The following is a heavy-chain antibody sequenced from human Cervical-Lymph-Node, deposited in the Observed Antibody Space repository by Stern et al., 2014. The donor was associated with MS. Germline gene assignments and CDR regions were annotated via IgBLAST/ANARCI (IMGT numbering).Heavy chain of an antibody. V-gene: IGHV1-69*06. D-gene: IGHD3-10*01. CDR1: RDTFSHYA. J-gene: IGHJ5*02. CDR3: ARDQGDYGSGSDYSWFDP. Sequence: VQLAESGDEVKKPGSSVKVPCKASRDTFSHYALSWVRQAPEQGLDWMGGIIPGLGTTSYAQKFQGRITISADTSTNTVYMELSSLRSEDTAVYFCARDQGDYGSGSDYSWFDPWGQGTLVTVSS. CDR2: IIPGLGTT.